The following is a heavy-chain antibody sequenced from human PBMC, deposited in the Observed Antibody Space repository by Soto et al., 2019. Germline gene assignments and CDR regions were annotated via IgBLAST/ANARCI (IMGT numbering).Heavy chain of an antibody. CDR3: AGSNYYLKSTYFDY. D-gene: IGHD1-26*01. Sequence: SETLSLTYAVSGYSISSGYYWGWIRQPPGKGLEWVGSIYHSGSTYYNPSLKSRVTISVDTSKNQFSMKLSSVTAPATAVYSSAGSNYYLKSTYFDYWGLGTLVPVSS. CDR1: GYSISSGYY. CDR2: IYHSGST. J-gene: IGHJ4*02. V-gene: IGHV4-38-2*01.